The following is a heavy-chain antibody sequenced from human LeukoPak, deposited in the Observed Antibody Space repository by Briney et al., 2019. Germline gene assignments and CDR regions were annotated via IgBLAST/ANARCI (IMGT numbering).Heavy chain of an antibody. J-gene: IGHJ4*02. CDR2: ISWNSGSI. CDR1: GFTFDDYA. V-gene: IGHV3-9*01. Sequence: GGSLRLSCAASGFTFDDYAMHWVRQAPGKGLAWVSGISWNSGSIGYADSVKGRFTISRDNAKNSLYLQMNSLRAEDTALYYCAKGNYGDYRTFDYWGQGTLVTVSS. CDR3: AKGNYGDYRTFDY. D-gene: IGHD4-17*01.